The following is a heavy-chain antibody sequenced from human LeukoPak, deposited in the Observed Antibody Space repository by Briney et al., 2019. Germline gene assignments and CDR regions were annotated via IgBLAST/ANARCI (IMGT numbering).Heavy chain of an antibody. J-gene: IGHJ3*01. CDR3: ARGGQGDGYSADEAFDF. D-gene: IGHD5-24*01. V-gene: IGHV6-1*01. Sequence: SQALSLTCVISGDSVASNSTACNWIRQSPSRGLEWLGRTYYRSKWYNDYALSMKSRITINPDTSKNQFSLQLNSVTPEDTAVYYCARGGQGDGYSADEAFDFWGQGTMVTVS. CDR2: TYYRSKWYN. CDR1: GDSVASNSTA.